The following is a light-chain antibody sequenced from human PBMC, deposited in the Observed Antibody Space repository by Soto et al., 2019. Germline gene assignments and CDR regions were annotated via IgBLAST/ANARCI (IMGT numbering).Light chain of an antibody. Sequence: QSVLTQPASVSGSPGQSITISCNGTSSDIGGHDYVSWYQQQSGKAPKLTIFEVSNRPSGVSNRFSGSKSGNTASLTISGLQAEDEADYYCGSWTTYRPYVFATGTKVTVL. CDR2: EVS. V-gene: IGLV2-14*01. CDR3: GSWTTYRPYV. J-gene: IGLJ1*01. CDR1: SSDIGGHDY.